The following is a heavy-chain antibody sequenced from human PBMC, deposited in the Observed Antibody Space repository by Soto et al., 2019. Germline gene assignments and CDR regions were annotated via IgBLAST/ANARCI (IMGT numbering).Heavy chain of an antibody. CDR1: GYTFTSYG. J-gene: IGHJ4*02. CDR2: ISAYNGNT. V-gene: IGHV1-18*01. Sequence: QVQLVQSGAEVKKPGASVKVSCKASGYTFTSYGISWVRQAPGQGLEWMGWISAYNGNTNYAQKLQGRVTMTTDTSTSTGYMELMSLRSDDTAVYYCARAHSFGGVIDYFDYWGQGTLVTVCS. CDR3: ARAHSFGGVIDYFDY. D-gene: IGHD3-16*01.